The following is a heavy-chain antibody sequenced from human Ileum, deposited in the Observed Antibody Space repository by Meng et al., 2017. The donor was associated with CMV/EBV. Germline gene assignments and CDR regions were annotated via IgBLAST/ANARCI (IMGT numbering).Heavy chain of an antibody. V-gene: IGHV1-18*04. D-gene: IGHD6-6*01. Sequence: GAELKKIGTSVKDSCKASGYTFSSYSFSWVRQAPGQGLEWMGWISAYNGDIKYAQKFRDRVTMTTDTSTSTAYMDLRGLRSDDTAVYYCARDHASSSQLLDYWGQGTLVTVSS. CDR2: ISAYNGDI. CDR1: GYTFSSYS. J-gene: IGHJ4*02. CDR3: ARDHASSSQLLDY.